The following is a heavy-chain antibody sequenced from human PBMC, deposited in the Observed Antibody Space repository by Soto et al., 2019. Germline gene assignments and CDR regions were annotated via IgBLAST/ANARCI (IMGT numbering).Heavy chain of an antibody. D-gene: IGHD2-2*02. V-gene: IGHV1-8*01. CDR1: GYTFSNYD. CDR2: MSPNSGRT. J-gene: IGHJ4*02. CDR3: ARGKRYTNDY. Sequence: QVQLVQSGAEVKKTGASVKVSCKASGYTFSNYDINWVRQATGQGLEWMGWMSPNSGRTGYAQKFQGRVTMTRNTSSSTAYMELSRLRSEDTAVYYCARGKRYTNDYWGQGTLVTVSS.